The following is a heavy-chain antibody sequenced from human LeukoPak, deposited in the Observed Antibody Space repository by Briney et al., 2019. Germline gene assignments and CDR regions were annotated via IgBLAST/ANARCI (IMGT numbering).Heavy chain of an antibody. D-gene: IGHD5-18*01. CDR3: ARESDTAMVT. Sequence: AASGFTVSSNYMSWVRQAPGKGLEWVSVIYSGGGSTYYADSVKGRFTISRDKSKNTLYLQMNSLRAEDTAVYYCARESDTAMVTWGQGTLVTVSS. CDR1: GFTVSSNY. V-gene: IGHV3-66*01. J-gene: IGHJ4*02. CDR2: IYSGGGST.